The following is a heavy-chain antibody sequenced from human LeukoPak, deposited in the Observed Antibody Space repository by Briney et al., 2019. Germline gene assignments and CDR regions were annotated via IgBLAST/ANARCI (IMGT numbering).Heavy chain of an antibody. D-gene: IGHD3-22*01. CDR3: ARVSDSSGYYGYYFDY. V-gene: IGHV5-51*01. J-gene: IGHJ4*02. CDR2: IYPGDSDT. Sequence: GESLKISCQASGYSFTSYWIGWVRQMPGKGLEWMGIIYPGDSDTRYSPSFQGQITISADKSISIAYLQWTSLKASDTAKYYCARVSDSSGYYGYYFDYWGQGTLVPVSS. CDR1: GYSFTSYW.